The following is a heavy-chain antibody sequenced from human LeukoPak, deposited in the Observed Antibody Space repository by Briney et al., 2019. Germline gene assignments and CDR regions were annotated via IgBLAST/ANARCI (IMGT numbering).Heavy chain of an antibody. D-gene: IGHD6-13*01. V-gene: IGHV4-39*07. CDR2: IYYSGNT. CDR3: ARDLQQLVQVLFDY. J-gene: IGHJ4*02. Sequence: SESLSPTCTVSGGSISSSTYYWGWIRQPPGKGLEWIGSIYYSGNTYYNLSLKSRITISVDTSKNQFSLKLSSVTAADTAVYYCARDLQQLVQVLFDYWGQGTLVTVSS. CDR1: GGSISSSTYY.